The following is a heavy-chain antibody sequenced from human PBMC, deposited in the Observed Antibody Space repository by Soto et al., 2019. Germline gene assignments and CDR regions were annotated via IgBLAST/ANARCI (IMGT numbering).Heavy chain of an antibody. Sequence: GGSLRLSCAASGFTFSSYAMHWVRQAPGKGLEWVAVISYDGSNKYYADSVKGRFTISRDNSKNTLYLQMNSLRAEDTAVYYCARDLGSRDGYSEKYFGYWGQGTLVTVSS. CDR2: ISYDGSNK. CDR1: GFTFSSYA. V-gene: IGHV3-30-3*01. D-gene: IGHD5-18*01. J-gene: IGHJ4*02. CDR3: ARDLGSRDGYSEKYFGY.